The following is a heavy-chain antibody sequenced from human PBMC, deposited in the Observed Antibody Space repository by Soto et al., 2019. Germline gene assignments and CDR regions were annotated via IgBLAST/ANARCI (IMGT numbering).Heavy chain of an antibody. Sequence: GGSLRLSCAASGFTVSSNYMSWVRQAPGKGLEWVSVIYSGGSTYYADSVKGRFTISRDNSKNTLYLQMNSLRAEDTAVYYCAKDCAAGGDYYYGMEVWGQGTTVTVSS. CDR2: IYSGGST. CDR3: AKDCAAGGDYYYGMEV. CDR1: GFTVSSNY. D-gene: IGHD6-13*01. J-gene: IGHJ6*02. V-gene: IGHV3-66*01.